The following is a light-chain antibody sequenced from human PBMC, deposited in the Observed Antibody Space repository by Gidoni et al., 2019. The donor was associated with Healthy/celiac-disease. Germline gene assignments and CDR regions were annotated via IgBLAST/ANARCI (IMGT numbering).Light chain of an antibody. Sequence: DIQLTQSPSTLSASVGDRVTITCRASQSISSWLAWYQQKPGKAPKLLIYKASSLESGVPSRVSGSGSGTEFTLTISSLQPDDFATYYCQQYNSYPSQFGQGTKLEIK. CDR3: QQYNSYPSQ. V-gene: IGKV1-5*03. CDR1: QSISSW. CDR2: KAS. J-gene: IGKJ2*01.